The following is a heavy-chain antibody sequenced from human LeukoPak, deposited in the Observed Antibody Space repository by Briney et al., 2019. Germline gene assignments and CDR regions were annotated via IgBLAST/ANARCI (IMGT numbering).Heavy chain of an antibody. D-gene: IGHD3-22*01. CDR3: ARARDYYDSSGYDY. CDR1: GYTFSDYY. V-gene: IGHV1-2*06. CDR2: INPNSGGT. Sequence: GASVKVSCKASGYTFSDYYMHWVRQAPGQGLERMGRINPNSGGTNYAQKFQGRVTMTRDTSISTAYMELSGLRSDDTAVYYCARARDYYDSSGYDYWGQGTLVTVSS. J-gene: IGHJ4*02.